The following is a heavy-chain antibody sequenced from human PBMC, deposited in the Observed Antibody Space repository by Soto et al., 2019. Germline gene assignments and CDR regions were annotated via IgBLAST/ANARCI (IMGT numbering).Heavy chain of an antibody. D-gene: IGHD2-2*01. CDR1: GFTFTSYN. Sequence: VGSLRLSCAASGFTFTSYNMNWVRQAPGKGLEWVSYITSSSGTIYYADSVKGRFTISRDNAKNSLYLQMNDLRDEDTAVYYCARGARRAPYQPLLTDSWGQGTLVTVSS. CDR2: ITSSSGTI. CDR3: ARGARRAPYQPLLTDS. J-gene: IGHJ4*02. V-gene: IGHV3-48*02.